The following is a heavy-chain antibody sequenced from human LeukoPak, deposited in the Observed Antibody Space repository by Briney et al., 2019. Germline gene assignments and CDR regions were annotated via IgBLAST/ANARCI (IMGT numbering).Heavy chain of an antibody. CDR1: GYTFSNYW. V-gene: IGHV3-74*01. D-gene: IGHD6-13*01. J-gene: IGHJ4*02. CDR3: ARDGGYSTRGPY. CDR2: INTDGSVT. Sequence: GGSLRLSCAASGYTFSNYWMHWVRQAPGKGLVWVSRINTDGSVTTYADSVMGRFTISRDNAKNTLYLQMNSLRAEDTALYYCARDGGYSTRGPYWGQGTLVTVSS.